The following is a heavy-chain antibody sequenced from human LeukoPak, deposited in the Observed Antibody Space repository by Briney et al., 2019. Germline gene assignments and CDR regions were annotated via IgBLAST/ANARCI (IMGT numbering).Heavy chain of an antibody. J-gene: IGHJ4*02. CDR1: GFTFSSYA. CDR3: AKGGRPAARPFDY. D-gene: IGHD6-25*01. Sequence: GGSLRLSCAASGFTFSSYAMSWVRQAPGKGLEWVPAISGSGGSTYYADSVKGRFTISRDNSKNTLHLQMNSLRAEDTAVYYCAKGGRPAARPFDYWGQGTLVTVSS. CDR2: ISGSGGST. V-gene: IGHV3-23*01.